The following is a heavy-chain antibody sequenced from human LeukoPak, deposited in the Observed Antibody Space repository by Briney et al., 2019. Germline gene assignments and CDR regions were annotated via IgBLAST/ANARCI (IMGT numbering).Heavy chain of an antibody. CDR3: ARSQNYYGSGDY. CDR2: IYYSGNT. CDR1: GGSVSSDFFY. D-gene: IGHD3-10*01. J-gene: IGHJ4*02. V-gene: IGHV4-61*01. Sequence: SETLSLTCTVSGGSVSSDFFYWNWIRQPPGKGLEWMGYIYYSGNTNYNPSLKSRVTISVDTSKNQFSLKLNSVTAADTAVYYCARSQNYYGSGDYWSQGTLVTVSS.